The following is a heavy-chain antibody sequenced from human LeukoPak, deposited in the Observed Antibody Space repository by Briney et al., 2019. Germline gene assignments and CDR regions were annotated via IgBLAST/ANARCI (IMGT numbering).Heavy chain of an antibody. Sequence: GASVKVSRKASGYTFTSYGISWVRQAPGQGLEWMGWISPASGATKYAQNFQGRVTLTTDTSITTAYMELSSLTSDDTASYYCLNEHGGWGQGTPVTVSS. D-gene: IGHD1-1*01. V-gene: IGHV1-18*01. CDR2: ISPASGAT. CDR3: LNEHGG. J-gene: IGHJ4*02. CDR1: GYTFTSYG.